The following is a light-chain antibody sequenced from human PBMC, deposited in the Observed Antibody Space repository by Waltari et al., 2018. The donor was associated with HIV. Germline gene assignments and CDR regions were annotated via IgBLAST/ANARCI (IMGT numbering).Light chain of an antibody. V-gene: IGLV3-1*01. J-gene: IGLJ3*02. CDR1: TLGSKY. Sequence: SFELIQPPSVSVSPGQTAAITCSGDTLGSKYACWFQQKPGQSPVLVISQYSKRPSGIPERFSGSKSGNTATLTISGTQAMDEADYYCHSWDTNNVQVFGGGTKLTVL. CDR3: HSWDTNNVQV. CDR2: QYS.